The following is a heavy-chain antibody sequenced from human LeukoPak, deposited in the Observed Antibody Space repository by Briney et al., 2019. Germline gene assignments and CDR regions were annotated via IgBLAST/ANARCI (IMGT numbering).Heavy chain of an antibody. J-gene: IGHJ4*02. D-gene: IGHD5-12*01. CDR1: GFTFSSYA. CDR3: TTKVMRGNLGDDYDD. Sequence: PGGSLRLSCAASGFTFSSYAMSWVRQAPGKGLEWVSAISGSGGSTYCADSVRGRFTISRDNSKNTLYLQMNSLRAEDTAVYYCTTKVMRGNLGDDYDDWGQGTLVTVSS. CDR2: ISGSGGST. V-gene: IGHV3-23*01.